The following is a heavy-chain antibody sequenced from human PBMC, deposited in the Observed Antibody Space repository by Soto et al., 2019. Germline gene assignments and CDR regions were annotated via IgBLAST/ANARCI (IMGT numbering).Heavy chain of an antibody. V-gene: IGHV1-46*01. CDR2: IDPIGGRP. D-gene: IGHD3-10*01. CDR1: AHIVTSYY. CDR3: ARGAVGLVARGFGMDV. Sequence: QMQLVQSGAEVKKPGASVRVSCKASAHIVTSYYVHWVRQVPGQGLEWTGVIDPIGGRPTYAQRFQGRVTLTTDTSTSTVYMEMSSLRSEDTAVYYCARGAVGLVARGFGMDVWGQGTTVTVSS. J-gene: IGHJ6*02.